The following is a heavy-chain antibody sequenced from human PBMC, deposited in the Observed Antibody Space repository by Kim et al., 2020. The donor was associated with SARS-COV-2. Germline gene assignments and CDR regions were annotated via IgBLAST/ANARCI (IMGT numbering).Heavy chain of an antibody. Sequence: ESVNGRFTIARDNSKNTLYLQLSSLRTEDTALYYCAKDYDFYDRSGYPGDYWGQGTLVTVSS. J-gene: IGHJ4*02. V-gene: IGHV3-30*02. CDR3: AKDYDFYDRSGYPGDY. D-gene: IGHD3-22*01.